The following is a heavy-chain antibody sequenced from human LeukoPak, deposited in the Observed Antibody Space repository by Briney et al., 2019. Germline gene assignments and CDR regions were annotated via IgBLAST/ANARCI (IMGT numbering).Heavy chain of an antibody. CDR2: TYYRSKWYN. CDR3: ARGYDILSLTLYYFDY. Sequence: SQTLSLTCAISGDSVSSNSAAWNWIRQSPSRGLEWLGRTYYRSKWYNDYAVSVKSRITINPDTSKNQFSLQLNSVTPEDTAVYYCARGYDILSLTLYYFDYWGQGTLVTVSS. D-gene: IGHD3-9*01. J-gene: IGHJ4*02. V-gene: IGHV6-1*01. CDR1: GDSVSSNSAA.